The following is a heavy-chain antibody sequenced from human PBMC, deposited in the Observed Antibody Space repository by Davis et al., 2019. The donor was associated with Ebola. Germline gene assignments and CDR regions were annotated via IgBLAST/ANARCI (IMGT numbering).Heavy chain of an antibody. D-gene: IGHD4-17*01. CDR1: GFTFSGSA. J-gene: IGHJ4*02. V-gene: IGHV3-73*01. CDR2: IRSKAYSYAT. CDR3: TSTVTTADD. Sequence: GESLKISCAASGFTFSGSAMHWVRQASGKGLEWVGRIRSKAYSYATAYAASVKGRFTISRDDSKNTAYLQMNSLKTEDTAVYYCTSTVTTADDWGQGTLGTVSS.